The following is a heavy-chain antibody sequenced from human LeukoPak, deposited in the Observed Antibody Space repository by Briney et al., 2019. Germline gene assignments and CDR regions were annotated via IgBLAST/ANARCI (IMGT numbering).Heavy chain of an antibody. D-gene: IGHD3-10*01. CDR3: ARDGEWFGESGYMDV. Sequence: GGSLRLSCAASGFTVSSNYMSWVRQPPARGLEWVSVIYSGGSTYYADSVKGRFTIYRDNSKNTLYLQMNSLRAEDTAVYYCARDGEWFGESGYMDVWGKGTTVTVSS. J-gene: IGHJ6*03. CDR1: GFTVSSNY. V-gene: IGHV3-66*02. CDR2: IYSGGST.